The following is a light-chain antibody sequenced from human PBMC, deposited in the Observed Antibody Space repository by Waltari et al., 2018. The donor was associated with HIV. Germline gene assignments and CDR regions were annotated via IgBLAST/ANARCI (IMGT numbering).Light chain of an antibody. Sequence: QSVLTQPPSTSATPGQRVTILCSGASSNIRSHLVSWYQHLPGATPKLLIDESDRRPSGVPDRFSGSESGTSASLAISGLRSEDEADYYCAAWDNYLNAWVFGGGTRVTVL. V-gene: IGLV1-47*01. J-gene: IGLJ3*02. CDR2: ESD. CDR3: AAWDNYLNAWV. CDR1: SSNIRSHL.